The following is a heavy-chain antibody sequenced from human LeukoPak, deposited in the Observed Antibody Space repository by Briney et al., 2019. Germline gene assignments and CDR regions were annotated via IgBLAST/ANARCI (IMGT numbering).Heavy chain of an antibody. Sequence: SETLSLTCTVSGGSISSYYWSWIRQPPGKGLEWIGYIYYSGSTNYNPSLKSRVTISVDTSKNQFSLKLSSVTAADTAVYYCARVQDDYGVDYWGQGTLVTVSS. CDR1: GGSISSYY. D-gene: IGHD4-17*01. V-gene: IGHV4-59*01. CDR3: ARVQDDYGVDY. CDR2: IYYSGST. J-gene: IGHJ4*02.